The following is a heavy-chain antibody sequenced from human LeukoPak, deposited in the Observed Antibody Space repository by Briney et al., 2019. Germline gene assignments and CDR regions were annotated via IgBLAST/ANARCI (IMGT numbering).Heavy chain of an antibody. D-gene: IGHD6-25*01. V-gene: IGHV4-61*02. J-gene: IGHJ4*02. CDR3: ARATGYSSALDY. CDR2: IYTSGST. Sequence: PSETLSLTCTVSGGSISSGSYYWSWIRQPAGKGLEWIGRIYTSGSTNYNPSLKSRVTISVDTSKNQFSLKLSSVTAADTAAYYCARATGYSSALDYWGQGPRVTVPS. CDR1: GGSISSGSYY.